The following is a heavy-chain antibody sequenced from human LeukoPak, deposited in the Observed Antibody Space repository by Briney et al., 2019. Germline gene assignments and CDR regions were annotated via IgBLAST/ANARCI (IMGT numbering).Heavy chain of an antibody. J-gene: IGHJ2*01. D-gene: IGHD4-23*01. CDR1: GGSFSGYY. Sequence: SETLSLTCAVYGGSFSGYYWGWIRQPPGKGLEWIGEINHSGSTNYNPSLKSRVTISVDTSKNQLSLKLSSVTAADTAVYYCAREGGDLTPYWYFDLWGRGTLVTVSS. CDR2: INHSGST. V-gene: IGHV4-34*01. CDR3: AREGGDLTPYWYFDL.